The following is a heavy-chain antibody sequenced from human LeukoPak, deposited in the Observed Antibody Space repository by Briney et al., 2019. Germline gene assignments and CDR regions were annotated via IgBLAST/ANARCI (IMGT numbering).Heavy chain of an antibody. CDR2: MNPNSGNT. CDR3: ASGISSWYYYNPGGSGGYYYYYMDV. V-gene: IGHV1-8*01. J-gene: IGHJ6*03. Sequence: GASVKVSCNASGYTFTSYDINWVRQATGQGHEWMGWMNPNSGNTGYAQTFQGRVTMTRNTSISTAYMELSSLRSEDTAVYYSASGISSWYYYNPGGSGGYYYYYMDVWGKGTTVTVSS. CDR1: GYTFTSYD. D-gene: IGHD6-13*01.